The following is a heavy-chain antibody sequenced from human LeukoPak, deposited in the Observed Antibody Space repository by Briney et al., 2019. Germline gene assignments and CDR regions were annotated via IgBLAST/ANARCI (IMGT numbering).Heavy chain of an antibody. CDR1: GFTLSSYG. J-gene: IGHJ4*02. V-gene: IGHV3-30*02. Sequence: GGSLRLSCAASGFTLSSYGMHWVRQAPGKGLEWVAFIRYDGSNRYYADSVKGRFTISRDNSKNTLYLQMNSLRAEDTAVYYCAKSKFSGSYLPIDYWGQGTLVTVSS. CDR2: IRYDGSNR. CDR3: AKSKFSGSYLPIDY. D-gene: IGHD3-10*01.